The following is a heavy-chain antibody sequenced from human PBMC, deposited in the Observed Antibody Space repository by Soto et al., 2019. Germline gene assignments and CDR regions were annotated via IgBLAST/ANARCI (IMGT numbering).Heavy chain of an antibody. V-gene: IGHV1-69*06. CDR3: ARGISTTRYYYYYGMDV. Sequence: QVQLVQSGAEVKQPGSSVKVSCKASGGTFSDYAISWVREAPGQGLEWMGGSIPISDSPKYAQKFQGRVTISADKSTSTVYMELSSLRSEDTAVYYCARGISTTRYYYYYGMDVWGQGTTVTVSS. J-gene: IGHJ6*02. CDR2: SIPISDSP. D-gene: IGHD2-2*01. CDR1: GGTFSDYA.